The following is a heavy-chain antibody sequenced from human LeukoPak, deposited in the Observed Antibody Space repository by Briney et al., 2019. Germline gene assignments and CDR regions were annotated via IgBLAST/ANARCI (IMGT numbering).Heavy chain of an antibody. CDR2: INSDGSST. D-gene: IGHD6-19*01. CDR3: ARDSYSSGAHFDY. V-gene: IGHV3-74*01. CDR1: GLTFSSYW. Sequence: GGSLRLSCAASGLTFSSYWMDWVRQAPRKGRVWVSRINSDGSSTSYADSVKGRFTISRDNAKNTLYLQMNSLRAEDTAVYYCARDSYSSGAHFDYWGQGTLVTVSS. J-gene: IGHJ4*02.